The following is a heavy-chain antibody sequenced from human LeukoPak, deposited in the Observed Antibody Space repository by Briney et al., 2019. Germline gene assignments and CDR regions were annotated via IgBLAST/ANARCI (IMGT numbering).Heavy chain of an antibody. CDR1: GFTFSSYW. V-gene: IGHV3-74*01. D-gene: IGHD4-17*01. J-gene: IGHJ4*02. CDR3: ARGGDYGDVTDY. Sequence: PGGSLRLSCAASGFTFSSYWMHWVRQAPGKGLVWVSRINSDGSSTSYADSVKGRFTISRDNAKNSLYLQMNSLRAEDTAVYYCARGGDYGDVTDYWGQGTLVTVSS. CDR2: INSDGSST.